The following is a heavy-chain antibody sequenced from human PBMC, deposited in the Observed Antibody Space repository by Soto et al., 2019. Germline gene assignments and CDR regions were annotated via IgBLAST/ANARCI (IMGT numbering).Heavy chain of an antibody. J-gene: IGHJ3*02. D-gene: IGHD5-18*01. V-gene: IGHV3-7*01. Sequence: GGSLRLSCAASGFTFSRYWMNWVRQAPGKGLEWVANIKQGGTEKNYVDSVKGRFTISRDNAKNSLYLQMDSLRAEDTAVYFCARGDTPMITGMDSFDIWGQGTLVTVS. CDR2: IKQGGTEK. CDR3: ARGDTPMITGMDSFDI. CDR1: GFTFSRYW.